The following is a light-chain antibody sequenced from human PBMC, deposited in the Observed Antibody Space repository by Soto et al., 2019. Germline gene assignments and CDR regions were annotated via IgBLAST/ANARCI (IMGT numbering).Light chain of an antibody. V-gene: IGLV2-8*01. CDR2: EVN. J-gene: IGLJ2*01. CDR3: SSYAGSILV. CDR1: SSDVGGYKY. Sequence: QSALTQPPSASGSPGQSVTISCTGTSSDVGGYKYVSWYQQHPGKAPKLMIHEVNKRPSGVPDRFSGSKSGNMASLTVSGLQAEDEADYYCSSYAGSILVFGGGTKLTVL.